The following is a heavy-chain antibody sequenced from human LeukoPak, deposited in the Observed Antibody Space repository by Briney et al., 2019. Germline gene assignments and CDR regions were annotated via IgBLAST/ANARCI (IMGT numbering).Heavy chain of an antibody. J-gene: IGHJ5*02. Sequence: PSETLSLTCTVAGVSISSSSYYWGWIRQPPGKGLEWIGRIYYSGSTYYNPSLKSRVTISVDTSKNQFSLKLSSVTAADTAVYYCARCYIAAAGPDNWFDPWGQGTLVTVSS. CDR3: ARCYIAAAGPDNWFDP. V-gene: IGHV4-39*01. CDR2: IYYSGST. CDR1: GVSISSSSYY. D-gene: IGHD6-13*01.